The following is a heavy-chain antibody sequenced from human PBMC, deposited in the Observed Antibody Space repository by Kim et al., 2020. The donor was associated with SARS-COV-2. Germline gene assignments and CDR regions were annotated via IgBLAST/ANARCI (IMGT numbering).Heavy chain of an antibody. D-gene: IGHD6-19*01. CDR2: ITGSGNTR. J-gene: IGHJ4*02. CDR3: ARHAGTQEWLGLWFSLDY. Sequence: GGSLRLSCAASGFTFSRYAVSWVRQAPGKGLEWVSSITGSGNTRYYAESVKGRFAISRDSSENTVHLQMSSLRAEDTAVYYCARHAGTQEWLGLWFSLDYWGQETLVTVSP. V-gene: IGHV3-23*01. CDR1: GFTFSRYA.